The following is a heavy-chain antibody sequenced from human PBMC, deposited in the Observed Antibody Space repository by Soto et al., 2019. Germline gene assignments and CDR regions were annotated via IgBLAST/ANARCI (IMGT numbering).Heavy chain of an antibody. CDR1: GGSISSGGYY. CDR2: IYYSGST. J-gene: IGHJ4*02. CDR3: ARSYDFWSGYYFDY. Sequence: SETLSLTCTVSGGSISSGGYYWSWIRQHPGKGLEWIGYIYYSGSTYYNPSLKSRVTISVDTSKNQFSLKLSSVTAADTAVYYCARSYDFWSGYYFDYWGQGTLVTVSA. D-gene: IGHD3-3*01. V-gene: IGHV4-31*03.